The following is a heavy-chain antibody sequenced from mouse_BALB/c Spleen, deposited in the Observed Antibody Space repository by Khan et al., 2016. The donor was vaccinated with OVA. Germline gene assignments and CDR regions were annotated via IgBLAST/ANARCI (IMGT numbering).Heavy chain of an antibody. V-gene: IGHV3-6*02. Sequence: EVQLVESGPGLVKPSQSLSLTCSVTGYSITSGYYWNCLRPFPRNQLERLDYIRYDGSNNHNPSLKNRISNNRDTSKNQFFLKLNSVTTDDTATYYCARDYYGTSWYFDVWGAGTTVTVSS. CDR1: GYSITSGYY. CDR2: IRYDGSN. J-gene: IGHJ1*01. D-gene: IGHD1-1*01. CDR3: ARDYYGTSWYFDV.